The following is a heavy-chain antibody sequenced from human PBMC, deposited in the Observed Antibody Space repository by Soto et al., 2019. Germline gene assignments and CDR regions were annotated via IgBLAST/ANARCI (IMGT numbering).Heavy chain of an antibody. Sequence: QVQLVESGGGVVQPGRSLRLSGAASGFTFSSSGMHWVRRAPGKGLEWVAVTSYDGSSGYYADSVRGRFTISRDNSKNTLYLQMNSLRAEDTAVYYCAKSPPAVAGYFDYWGQGTLVTVSS. D-gene: IGHD6-19*01. V-gene: IGHV3-30*18. CDR3: AKSPPAVAGYFDY. CDR2: TSYDGSSG. CDR1: GFTFSSSG. J-gene: IGHJ4*02.